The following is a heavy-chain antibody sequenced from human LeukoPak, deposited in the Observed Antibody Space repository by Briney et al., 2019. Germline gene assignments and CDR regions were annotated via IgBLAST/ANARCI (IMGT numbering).Heavy chain of an antibody. Sequence: GRSLRLSCAAAGFTSSSYAMSWVRQAQGEGMGWVSAIRCRGGSTYYAEAVKDRYTIPRDNSKNTLYVQKNSLRAEHTPVYYCAKDPPLGYDSSGYSEWRYWGQGTLVTVPS. CDR2: IRCRGGST. J-gene: IGHJ4*02. CDR1: GFTSSSYA. CDR3: AKDPPLGYDSSGYSEWRY. D-gene: IGHD3-22*01. V-gene: IGHV3-23*01.